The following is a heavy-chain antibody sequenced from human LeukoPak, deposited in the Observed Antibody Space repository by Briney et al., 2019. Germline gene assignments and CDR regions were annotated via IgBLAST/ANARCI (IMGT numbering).Heavy chain of an antibody. CDR1: GDSISSSSYY. V-gene: IGHV4-39*07. CDR3: ARAVGYYFDNSGPSKTFDY. J-gene: IGHJ4*02. Sequence: PSETLSLTCTVSGDSISSSSYYWGWIRQPPGKGLEWIGSIFYSGNTYYNPSLKSRVTISVDTSKNQFSLKLSSVTAADTAVYYCARAVGYYFDNSGPSKTFDYWGQGTLVTVSS. CDR2: IFYSGNT. D-gene: IGHD3-22*01.